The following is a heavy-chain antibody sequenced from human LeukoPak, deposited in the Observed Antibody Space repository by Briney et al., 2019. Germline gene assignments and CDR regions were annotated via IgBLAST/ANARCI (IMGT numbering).Heavy chain of an antibody. Sequence: GESLKISXKASGHSFTDYWIGWVLQMPGKGLEWMGIIHPADSNTLYSPSFQGQVTISADKSISTAYLQWSSLKASDTAIYYCARRYYHSTEFDPWGQGTLVTVSS. J-gene: IGHJ5*02. CDR3: ARRYYHSTEFDP. CDR2: IHPADSNT. CDR1: GHSFTDYW. D-gene: IGHD3-22*01. V-gene: IGHV5-51*01.